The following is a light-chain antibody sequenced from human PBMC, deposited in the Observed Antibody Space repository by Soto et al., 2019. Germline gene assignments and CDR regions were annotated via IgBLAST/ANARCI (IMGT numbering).Light chain of an antibody. CDR1: QSVSSSY. V-gene: IGKV3-20*01. CDR2: GAS. CDR3: QQYGGSAPYT. Sequence: EIVLTQSPGTLSLSPGERATLSCRASQSVSSSYLAWYQQKPGQAPRLLIFGASFRATGIPDRFSDSGSGTDFTLTISRLEPEDFAVYYCQQYGGSAPYTFGQGTKLEIK. J-gene: IGKJ2*01.